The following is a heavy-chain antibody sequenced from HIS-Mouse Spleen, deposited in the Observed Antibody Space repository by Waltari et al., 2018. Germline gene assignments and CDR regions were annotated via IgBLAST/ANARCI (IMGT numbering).Heavy chain of an antibody. CDR1: GGSISSSSYY. J-gene: IGHJ2*01. V-gene: IGHV4-39*07. CDR3: AREIPYSSSWYDWYFDL. Sequence: QLQLQESGPGLVKPSETLSLTCTVSGGSISSSSYYWGWIRQPPGQGLGWIGRIYYSGSTYYNPSLKSRVTISVDTSKNQFSLKLSSVTAADTAVYYCAREIPYSSSWYDWYFDLWGRGTLVTVSS. D-gene: IGHD6-13*01. CDR2: IYYSGST.